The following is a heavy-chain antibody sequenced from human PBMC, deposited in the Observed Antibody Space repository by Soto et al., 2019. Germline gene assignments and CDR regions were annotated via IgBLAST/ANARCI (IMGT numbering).Heavy chain of an antibody. CDR3: AKSRYDFWSGYSNEGTDNSLDV. J-gene: IGHJ6*02. CDR2: IIPIFGTA. V-gene: IGHV1-69*13. Sequence: VASVKVSCKASGGTFSSYAISWVRQAPGQGLEWMGGIIPIFGTANYAQKFQGRVTITADESTSTAYMELSSLRSEDTAVYYCAKSRYDFWSGYSNEGTDNSLDVWGQRTTVTVS. CDR1: GGTFSSYA. D-gene: IGHD3-3*01.